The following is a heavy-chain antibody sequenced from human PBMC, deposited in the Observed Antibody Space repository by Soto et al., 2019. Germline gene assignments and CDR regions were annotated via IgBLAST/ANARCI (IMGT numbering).Heavy chain of an antibody. CDR2: ISAYNGNT. D-gene: IGHD2-2*01. J-gene: IGHJ5*02. Sequence: QVQLVQSGAEVKKPGASVKVSCKASGYTFTSSGISWVRQAPGQGLEWMGWISAYNGNTNYAQKLQGRVSMTTDTSTSTAYMELRSLISDDTAVYYCAGGVVVPAATGKTWFDPWGQGTLVTVSS. CDR3: AGGVVVPAATGKTWFDP. CDR1: GYTFTSSG. V-gene: IGHV1-18*01.